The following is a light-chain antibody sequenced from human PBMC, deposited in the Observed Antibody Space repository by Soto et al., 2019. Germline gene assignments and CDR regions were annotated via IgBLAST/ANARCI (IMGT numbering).Light chain of an antibody. CDR1: QGISSF. J-gene: IGKJ4*01. CDR2: ESS. CDR3: QQHNSYPLT. Sequence: DIQLTQSPSFLSASVGDRVTITCRTSQGISSFLAWFQQKPGKAPKLLIYESSTLQSGVPSRFSGSGSGTEFTLTISSLQPEDFATYYGQQHNSYPLTFGGGTKVEIK. V-gene: IGKV1-9*01.